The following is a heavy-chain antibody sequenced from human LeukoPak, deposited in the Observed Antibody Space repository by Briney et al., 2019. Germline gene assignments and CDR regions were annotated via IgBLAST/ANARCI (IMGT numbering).Heavy chain of an antibody. Sequence: PGGSLRLSCAASGFTFSSYGMSWVRQAPGKGLEWVSAISGSGGSTYYADSVKGRFTISRDNSKNTLYLQMNSLRAEDTAVYYCAKDYAALLSDSSGYHVHSDYWGQGTLVTVSS. CDR1: GFTFSSYG. D-gene: IGHD3-22*01. J-gene: IGHJ4*02. CDR2: ISGSGGST. CDR3: AKDYAALLSDSSGYHVHSDY. V-gene: IGHV3-23*01.